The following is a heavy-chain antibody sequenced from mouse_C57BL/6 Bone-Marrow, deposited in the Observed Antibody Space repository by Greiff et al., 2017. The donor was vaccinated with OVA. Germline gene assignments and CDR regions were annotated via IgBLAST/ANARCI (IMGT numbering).Heavy chain of an antibody. CDR1: GFTFSSYA. D-gene: IGHD2-4*01. V-gene: IGHV5-9-1*02. J-gene: IGHJ2*01. Sequence: EVQLQESGEGLVKPGGSLKLSCAASGFTFSSYAMSWVRQTPEKRLEWVAYISSGGDYIYYADTVKGRFTISRDNARNTLYLQMSSLKSEDTAMYYCTRELGYDYDAFDYWGQGTTLTVSS. CDR2: ISSGGDYI. CDR3: TRELGYDYDAFDY.